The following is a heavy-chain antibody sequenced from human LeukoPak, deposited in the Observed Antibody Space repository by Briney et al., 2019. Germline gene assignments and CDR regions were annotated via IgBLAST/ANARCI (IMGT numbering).Heavy chain of an antibody. Sequence: SETLSLTCTVSGYSISSSSYYWGWIRQPPGKGLEWIGSIYYSGSTHYNPSLKSRVTISVDTSKNQFSLKLSSVTAADTAVYYCARDLRNRGVFAYWGQGTLVTVSS. V-gene: IGHV4-39*07. J-gene: IGHJ4*02. CDR3: ARDLRNRGVFAY. CDR2: IYYSGST. D-gene: IGHD3-16*01. CDR1: GYSISSSSYY.